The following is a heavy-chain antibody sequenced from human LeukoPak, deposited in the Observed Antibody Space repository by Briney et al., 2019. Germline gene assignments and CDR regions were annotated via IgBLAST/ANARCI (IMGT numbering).Heavy chain of an antibody. V-gene: IGHV4-59*01. CDR3: ARASGSYFDY. CDR1: GGSISSYY. CDR2: IYYSGST. J-gene: IGHJ4*02. Sequence: PSGTLSLTCTVSGGSISSYYWSWIRQPPGKGLEWIGYIYYSGSTNYNPSLKSRVTISVDTSKNQFSLKLSSVTAADTAVYYCARASGSYFDYWGQGTLVTVSS. D-gene: IGHD1-26*01.